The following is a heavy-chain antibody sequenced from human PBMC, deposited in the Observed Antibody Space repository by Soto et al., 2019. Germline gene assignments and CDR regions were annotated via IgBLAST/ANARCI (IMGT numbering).Heavy chain of an antibody. D-gene: IGHD6-13*01. CDR2: ISWDGGST. V-gene: IGHV3-43*01. CDR3: ASTRSSSRAGDAFDI. CDR1: GFTFDDYT. J-gene: IGHJ3*02. Sequence: VQLVESGGVVVQPGGSLRLSCAASGFTFDDYTMHWVRQAPGKGLEWVSLISWDGGSTYYADSVKGRFTISRDNSKNSLYLQMNSLRTEDTGLYYCASTRSSSRAGDAFDIWGQGTMVTVSS.